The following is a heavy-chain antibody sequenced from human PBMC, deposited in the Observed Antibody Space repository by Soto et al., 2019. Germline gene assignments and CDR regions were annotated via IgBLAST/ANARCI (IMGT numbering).Heavy chain of an antibody. CDR3: SRGTYYPQSSGLHADY. D-gene: IGHD3-22*01. CDR2: ISSDGHHQ. J-gene: IGHJ4*02. CDR1: GFSLNDYA. Sequence: PGGSLRLSCATSGFSLNDYAMYWVRQAPGQGLEWVAIISSDGHHQFYLDNLRGRFTVSRDNSKNTLYLQMNSLRPEDTAVYYCSRGTYYPQSSGLHADYWGPGTVVTVLL. V-gene: IGHV3-30*03.